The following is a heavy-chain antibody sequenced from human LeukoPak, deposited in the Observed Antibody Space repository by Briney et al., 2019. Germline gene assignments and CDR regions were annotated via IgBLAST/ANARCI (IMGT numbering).Heavy chain of an antibody. Sequence: GGSLRLSCTASGFTFSTYSMNWVRQAPGKGLEWVSSISSSSSYIYYADSVKGRFTISRDNAKNSLYLQMNSLRAEDTAVYYCARTTGRREIDYWGQGTLVTVSS. CDR2: ISSSSSYI. D-gene: IGHD1-1*01. V-gene: IGHV3-21*01. CDR1: GFTFSTYS. J-gene: IGHJ4*02. CDR3: ARTTGRREIDY.